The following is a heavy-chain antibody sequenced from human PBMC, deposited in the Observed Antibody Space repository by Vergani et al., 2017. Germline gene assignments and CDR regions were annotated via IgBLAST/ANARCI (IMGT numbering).Heavy chain of an antibody. CDR3: AKGALIRTGYSSGWTPGY. D-gene: IGHD6-19*01. J-gene: IGHJ4*02. CDR1: GFTFSSYG. Sequence: QVQLVESGGGVVQPGRSLRLSCSASGFTFSSYGMHWVRQAPGKGLEWVAVIWYDGSNKYYADSVKGRFTISRDNSKNTLYLQMNSLRAEDTAVYYCAKGALIRTGYSSGWTPGYWGQGTLVTVSS. V-gene: IGHV3-33*06. CDR2: IWYDGSNK.